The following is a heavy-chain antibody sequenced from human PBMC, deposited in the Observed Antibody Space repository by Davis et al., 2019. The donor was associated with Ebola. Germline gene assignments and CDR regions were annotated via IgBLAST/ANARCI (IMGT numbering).Heavy chain of an antibody. V-gene: IGHV4-59*01. CDR1: GGSISSYY. J-gene: IGHJ4*02. CDR2: IYYSGST. Sequence: PSETLSLTCTVSGGSISSYYWSWIRQPPGKGLEWIGYIYYSGSTNYNPSLKSRVTISVDTSKNQFSLKLSSVTAADTAVYYCARDAEYYYGSGSPRWGQGTLVTVSS. D-gene: IGHD3-10*01. CDR3: ARDAEYYYGSGSPR.